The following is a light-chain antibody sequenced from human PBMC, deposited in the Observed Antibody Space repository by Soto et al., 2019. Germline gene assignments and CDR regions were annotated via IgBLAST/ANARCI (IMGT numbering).Light chain of an antibody. V-gene: IGKV3-20*01. Sequence: EIVLTQSPGTLSLSPGERATLSCRASQSVSSSYLAWYQQKPGQAPRLLIYGASSRATGIPDRFSGSGSGTDFTLTISRLDPEDFAVYYCQQYGSSRFTFGGGTKVDIK. CDR2: GAS. CDR1: QSVSSSY. J-gene: IGKJ4*01. CDR3: QQYGSSRFT.